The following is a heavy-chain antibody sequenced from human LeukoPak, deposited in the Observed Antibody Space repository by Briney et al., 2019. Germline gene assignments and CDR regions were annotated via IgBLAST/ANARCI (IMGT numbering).Heavy chain of an antibody. CDR1: GYTFTSYG. D-gene: IGHD3-3*01. CDR2: ISAYNGNT. Sequence: PEASVKVSCKVSGYTFTSYGISWVRQAPGQGLEWMGWISAYNGNTNYAQKLQGGDTMTRDMSTSTVYMELSSLRSEDTAVYYCARAGGYDFWSDYYSDTYYFDYWGQGTLVTVSS. V-gene: IGHV1-18*01. J-gene: IGHJ4*02. CDR3: ARAGGYDFWSDYYSDTYYFDY.